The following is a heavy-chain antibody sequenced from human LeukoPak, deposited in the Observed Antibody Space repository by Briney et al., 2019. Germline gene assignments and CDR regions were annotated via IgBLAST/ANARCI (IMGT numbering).Heavy chain of an antibody. CDR3: AKDVGTAYDLWSGYYVEERNY. Sequence: PGGSLRLFCAASGFTFSSYGMHWVRQAPGKGLEWVAYISYDGSNKYYADSVKRRFTISRDNSKNTLYLQMNNLRAEETAVYYCAKDVGTAYDLWSGYYVEERNYWGQGTLVTVSS. CDR2: ISYDGSNK. J-gene: IGHJ4*02. V-gene: IGHV3-30*18. CDR1: GFTFSSYG. D-gene: IGHD3-3*01.